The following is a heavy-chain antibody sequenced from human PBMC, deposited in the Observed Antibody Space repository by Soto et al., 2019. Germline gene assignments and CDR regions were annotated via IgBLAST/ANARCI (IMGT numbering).Heavy chain of an antibody. V-gene: IGHV3-30*18. CDR2: ISYDGSDK. CDR1: GFTFSYYA. J-gene: IGHJ4*02. Sequence: QVQLVESGGGVVQPGRSLRLSCAASGFTFSYYAMHWVRQAPGKGLEWVAVISYDGSDKYYADSVKGRFTISRDNSRNTLTLQMNSLRADDTAVYYCAKVLGELSTDSYDYWGQGPLITVSS. D-gene: IGHD3-16*02. CDR3: AKVLGELSTDSYDY.